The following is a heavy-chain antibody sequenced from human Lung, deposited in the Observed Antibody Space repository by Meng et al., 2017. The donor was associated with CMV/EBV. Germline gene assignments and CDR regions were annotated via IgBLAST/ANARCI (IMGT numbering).Heavy chain of an antibody. J-gene: IGHJ4*02. CDR1: GYTFISYT. Sequence: QVQLVQSGAEVKKPGPSVKVSCKASGYTFISYTMYWVRQAPGQRLEWMGWINAGNGNTKYSQKFQGRVTITRDTSARTAYMEVSSLRSEDTAVYYCAKTPRADWSVDYWGQGTLVTVSS. CDR2: INAGNGNT. V-gene: IGHV1-3*01. CDR3: AKTPRADWSVDY. D-gene: IGHD3-9*01.